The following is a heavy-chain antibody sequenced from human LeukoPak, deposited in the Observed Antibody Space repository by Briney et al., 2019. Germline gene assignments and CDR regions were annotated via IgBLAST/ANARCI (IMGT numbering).Heavy chain of an antibody. CDR1: GFTVNFNY. CDR2: ITSGGNT. Sequence: GGSLRLSCAASGFTVNFNYMSWVRQAPGKGLVWVSVITSGGNTHYADSVKGRFTISRDNSKNTLYLQMNSLRVEDTAVYYCAREIYRGSSWAPYYYYLDVCGKGTTVTIPS. V-gene: IGHV3-66*01. CDR3: AREIYRGSSWAPYYYYLDV. D-gene: IGHD1-26*01. J-gene: IGHJ6*03.